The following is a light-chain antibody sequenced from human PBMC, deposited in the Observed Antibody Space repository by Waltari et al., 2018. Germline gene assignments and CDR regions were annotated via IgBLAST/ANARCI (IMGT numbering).Light chain of an antibody. CDR3: QQSYSTPFT. CDR2: AAS. Sequence: DIQMTQSPSSLSASVGDRVTIPCRASQSISSYLNWYQQKPGKAPNPLIYAASSLQSGVPSRFSGSGSGTDFTLTISSLQPEDFATYYCQQSYSTPFTFGPGTKVDIK. V-gene: IGKV1-39*01. CDR1: QSISSY. J-gene: IGKJ3*01.